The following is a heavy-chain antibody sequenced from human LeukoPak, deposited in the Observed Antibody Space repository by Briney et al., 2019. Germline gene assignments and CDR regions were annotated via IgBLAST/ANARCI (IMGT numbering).Heavy chain of an antibody. Sequence: SETLSLTCSVSDDSITMYYWTWIRQPPGKGLEWIGYVDHTGSTNFNPSLNGRVTIFRDTSRNLFSLRLTSVTAADTAVYFCARVWYYGSGSYPLDYWGQGTLVTVSS. J-gene: IGHJ4*02. CDR1: DDSITMYY. CDR3: ARVWYYGSGSYPLDY. CDR2: VDHTGST. D-gene: IGHD3-10*01. V-gene: IGHV4-59*01.